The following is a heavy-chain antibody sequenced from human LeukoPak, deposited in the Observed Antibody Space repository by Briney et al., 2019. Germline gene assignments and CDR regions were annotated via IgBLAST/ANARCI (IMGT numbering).Heavy chain of an antibody. J-gene: IGHJ3*02. Sequence: PSETLSLTCTVSGGSISSYYWSWIRQPPGKGLEWIGYIYYSGSTNYNPSLKSRVTISVDTSKNQFSLKLSSVTAAGTAVYYCAREAGATVFRAFDIWGQGTMVTVSS. CDR2: IYYSGST. V-gene: IGHV4-59*01. CDR3: AREAGATVFRAFDI. D-gene: IGHD4-17*01. CDR1: GGSISSYY.